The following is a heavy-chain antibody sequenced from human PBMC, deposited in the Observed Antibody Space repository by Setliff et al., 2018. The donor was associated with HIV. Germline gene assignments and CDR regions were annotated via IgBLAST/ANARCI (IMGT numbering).Heavy chain of an antibody. CDR3: ATTDPVVYSGNIRGFWFEP. CDR1: GGSISSSSYY. CDR2: IYYSGST. J-gene: IGHJ5*02. V-gene: IGHV4-39*07. D-gene: IGHD1-26*01. Sequence: PSETLSLTCTVSGGSISSSSYYWGWIRQPPGKGLEWIGSIYYSGSTYYNPSLKSRVTISVDTPTNQFSLKLSSVTAADTAVYYCATTDPVVYSGNIRGFWFEPWGQGTLVTVSS.